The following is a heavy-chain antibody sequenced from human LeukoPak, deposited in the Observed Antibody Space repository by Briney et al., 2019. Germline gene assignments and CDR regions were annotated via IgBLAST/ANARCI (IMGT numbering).Heavy chain of an antibody. Sequence: GRSLRLSCAAAGFTFSHYGMHWVRQAPGKGLEWVAVIWSDGTNQYYGDSVKGRFTISRDDSGNTVYLQMNSLRPEDTGVYYCARDAQRGFDYSNSLECWGQGTPVTVPT. CDR2: IWSDGTNQ. CDR3: ARDAQRGFDYSNSLEC. J-gene: IGHJ4*02. V-gene: IGHV3-33*01. D-gene: IGHD4-11*01. CDR1: GFTFSHYG.